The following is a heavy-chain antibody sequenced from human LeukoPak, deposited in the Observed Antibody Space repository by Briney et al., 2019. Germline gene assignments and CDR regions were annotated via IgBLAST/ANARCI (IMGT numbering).Heavy chain of an antibody. D-gene: IGHD1-1*01. CDR3: AKDRAGTTLYFDY. Sequence: GGSLRLSCAASGFTFTSYGMHWVRQAPGKGLEWVAFIRYDGSNKYYADSVKGRFTISRDNSKNTLYLQMNSLRPEDTAVYYCAKDRAGTTLYFDYWGQGTLVTVSS. J-gene: IGHJ4*02. V-gene: IGHV3-30*02. CDR1: GFTFTSYG. CDR2: IRYDGSNK.